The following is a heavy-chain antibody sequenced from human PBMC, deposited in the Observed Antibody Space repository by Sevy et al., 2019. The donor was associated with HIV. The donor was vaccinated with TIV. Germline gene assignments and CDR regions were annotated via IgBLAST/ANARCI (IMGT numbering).Heavy chain of an antibody. Sequence: TLSLTCTVSGGSISNSDSYWSWIRQPPGKGLEWIGYIHYTGGTCYNPFLKSRVAMSVDTYEKQFSLKLSSMTEADTAVHYCVSKRGYNHGPFDYWGQGTLVTVSS. CDR2: IHYTGGT. D-gene: IGHD5-12*01. V-gene: IGHV4-30-4*01. J-gene: IGHJ4*02. CDR3: VSKRGYNHGPFDY. CDR1: GGSISNSDSY.